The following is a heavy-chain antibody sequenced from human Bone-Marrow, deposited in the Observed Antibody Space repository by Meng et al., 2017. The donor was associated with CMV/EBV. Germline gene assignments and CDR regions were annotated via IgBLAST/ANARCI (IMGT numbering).Heavy chain of an antibody. Sequence: SVYTFPSSGISWVRQAPGQGLEWMGWISAYNGHTNYAQKLQGRVTMTTATSTSTACMELRSLRSDDTAVYYCARSYTTHYYYYGMDVWGQGTTVTVSS. V-gene: IGHV1-18*01. CDR3: ARSYTTHYYYYGMDV. CDR1: VYTFPSSG. CDR2: ISAYNGHT. J-gene: IGHJ6*02. D-gene: IGHD4-17*01.